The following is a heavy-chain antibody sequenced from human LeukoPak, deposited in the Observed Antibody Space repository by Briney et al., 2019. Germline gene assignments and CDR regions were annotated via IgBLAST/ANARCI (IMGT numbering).Heavy chain of an antibody. CDR3: AKPNDFWSGYTYYGMDV. CDR2: ISYDGSNK. CDR1: GFTFSSYG. Sequence: GGSLRLSCAASGFTFSSYGMHWVRQAPGKGLEWVAFISYDGSNKYYADSVKGRFTISRDNSKNTLYLQMNSLRAEDTAVYYCAKPNDFWSGYTYYGMDVWGQGTTVTVSS. V-gene: IGHV3-30*18. J-gene: IGHJ6*02. D-gene: IGHD3-3*01.